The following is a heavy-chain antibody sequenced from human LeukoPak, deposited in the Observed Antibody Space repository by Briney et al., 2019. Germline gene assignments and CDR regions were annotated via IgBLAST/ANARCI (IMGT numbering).Heavy chain of an antibody. Sequence: SVKVSCKASGGTFSSYAISWARQAPGQGLEWMGGIIPIFGTANYAQKFQGRVTITRDTSASTAYMELSSLRSEDTAVYYCARVTVGASSRFDPWGQGTLVTVSS. V-gene: IGHV1-69*05. J-gene: IGHJ5*02. CDR2: IIPIFGTA. CDR3: ARVTVGASSRFDP. D-gene: IGHD1-26*01. CDR1: GGTFSSYA.